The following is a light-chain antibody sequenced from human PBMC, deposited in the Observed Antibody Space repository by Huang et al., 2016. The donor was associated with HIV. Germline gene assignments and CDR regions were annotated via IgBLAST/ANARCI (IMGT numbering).Light chain of an antibody. CDR2: GSS. CDR3: HQYNNWLLS. CDR1: RSVSTN. J-gene: IGKJ4*01. Sequence: EIVMTQSPATLSVSPGQRVTLSCRANRSVSTNLAWYQQRNGQAPRLLIYGSSTRAPGIPDRFSGSGSGTDFSLTISSLQSEDFALYYCHQYNNWLLSFGGGTRV. V-gene: IGKV3-15*01.